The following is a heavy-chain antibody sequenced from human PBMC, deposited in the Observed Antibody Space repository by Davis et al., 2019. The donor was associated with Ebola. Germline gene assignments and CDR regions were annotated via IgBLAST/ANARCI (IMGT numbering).Heavy chain of an antibody. Sequence: SETLSLTCAVYGGSFSGYYWSWTRQPPGKGLEWIGEINHSGSTNYNPSLKSRVTISVDTSKNQSSLKLSSVTAADTAVYYCARVRAYYYYHGMDVWGQGTTVTVSS. CDR2: INHSGST. J-gene: IGHJ6*02. CDR3: ARVRAYYYYHGMDV. D-gene: IGHD4-17*01. CDR1: GGSFSGYY. V-gene: IGHV4-34*01.